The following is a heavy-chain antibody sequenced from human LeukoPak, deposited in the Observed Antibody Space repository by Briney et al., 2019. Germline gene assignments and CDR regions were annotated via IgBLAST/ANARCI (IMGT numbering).Heavy chain of an antibody. D-gene: IGHD3-22*01. CDR3: ARPHGPYYYDSSGYYLDY. V-gene: IGHV3-11*01. CDR1: GFTFSDYY. J-gene: IGHJ4*02. CDR2: ISSSGSTI. Sequence: GGSLRLSCAASGFTFSDYYMSWIRQAPGKGLEWVSYISSSGSTIYYADSVKGRFTISRDNAKNSLYLQMSSLRAEDTAVYYCARPHGPYYYDSSGYYLDYWGQGTLVTVSS.